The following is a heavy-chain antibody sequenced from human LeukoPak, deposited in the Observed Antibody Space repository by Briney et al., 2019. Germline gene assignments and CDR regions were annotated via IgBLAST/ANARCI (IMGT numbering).Heavy chain of an antibody. J-gene: IGHJ4*02. V-gene: IGHV3-11*01. D-gene: IGHD3-22*01. CDR1: AFTFRDYF. CDR3: AKRGVVIRVILVGFHKEAYYFDS. Sequence: KPGGSLRLSCAASAFTFRDYFMGWVRQAPGKGLEWVSYISSSSSTIYYADSVKGRFTISRDNAKNSLYLQMNSLRVEDTAVYFCAKRGVVIRVILVGFHKEAYYFDSWGQGALVTVSS. CDR2: ISSSSSTI.